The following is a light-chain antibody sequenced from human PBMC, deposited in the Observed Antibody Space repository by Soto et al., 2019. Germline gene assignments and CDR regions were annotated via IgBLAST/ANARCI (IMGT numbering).Light chain of an antibody. V-gene: IGLV2-14*02. Sequence: QSVLTQPASVSGSPGQSISISCTGTSSDVGSYDVSWYQQRPGKGPRLMPSGVSDRFSGSKSGNTASLTISGLQAEDEADYYCSSLTGSTPLYVFGTGTKVTVL. CDR1: SSDVGSYD. CDR3: SSLTGSTPLYV. J-gene: IGLJ1*01.